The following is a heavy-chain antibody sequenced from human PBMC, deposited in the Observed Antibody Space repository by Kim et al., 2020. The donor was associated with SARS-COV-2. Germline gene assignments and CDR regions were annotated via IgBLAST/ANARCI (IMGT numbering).Heavy chain of an antibody. Sequence: ASVKVSCKVSGYTLTELSMHWVRQAPGKGLEWMGGFDPEDGETIYAQKFQGRVTMTEDTSTDTAYMELSSLRSEDTAVYYCATTRLPDIVVVVAATRPDYYYYGMDVWGQGTTVTVSS. CDR3: ATTRLPDIVVVVAATRPDYYYYGMDV. CDR1: GYTLTELS. D-gene: IGHD2-15*01. J-gene: IGHJ6*02. CDR2: FDPEDGET. V-gene: IGHV1-24*01.